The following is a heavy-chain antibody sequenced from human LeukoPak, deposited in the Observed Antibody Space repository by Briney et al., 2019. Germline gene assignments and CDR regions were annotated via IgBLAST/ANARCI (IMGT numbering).Heavy chain of an antibody. Sequence: SVKVSCKASGGTFSSYAISWVRQAPGQGLEWMGGIIPIFGTANYAQKFQGRVTITTDESTSTAYMELSSLRSEDTAVYYCTRAWRGYSYGFPFDYWRQGTLVTVSS. CDR1: GGTFSSYA. D-gene: IGHD5-18*01. CDR2: IIPIFGTA. CDR3: TRAWRGYSYGFPFDY. V-gene: IGHV1-69*05. J-gene: IGHJ4*02.